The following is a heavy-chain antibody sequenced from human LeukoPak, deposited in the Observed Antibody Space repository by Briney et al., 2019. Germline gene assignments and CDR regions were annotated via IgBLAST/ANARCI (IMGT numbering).Heavy chain of an antibody. Sequence: PGGSLRLSCAASGFTFSSYSMNWVRQAPGKGLEWVSSISSSSSYIYYADSVKGRFAISRDNAKNSLYLQMNSLRAEDTAVYYCARGPSGYHNTGGQGTLVTVSS. CDR2: ISSSSSYI. CDR3: ARGPSGYHNT. D-gene: IGHD5-12*01. CDR1: GFTFSSYS. J-gene: IGHJ4*02. V-gene: IGHV3-21*01.